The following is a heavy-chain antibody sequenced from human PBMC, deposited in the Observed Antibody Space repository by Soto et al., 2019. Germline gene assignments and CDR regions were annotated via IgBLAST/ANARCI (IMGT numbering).Heavy chain of an antibody. CDR2: ISWDGGST. Sequence: GGSLRLSCAASGFTFDDYTMHWVRQAPGKGLEWVSLISWDGGSTYYADSVKGRFTISRDNSKNSLYLQMNSLITEDTAVYYCAKNIGGYYYYGMDVWGQGTTVTVSS. V-gene: IGHV3-43*01. J-gene: IGHJ6*02. CDR3: AKNIGGYYYYGMDV. CDR1: GFTFDDYT. D-gene: IGHD3-16*01.